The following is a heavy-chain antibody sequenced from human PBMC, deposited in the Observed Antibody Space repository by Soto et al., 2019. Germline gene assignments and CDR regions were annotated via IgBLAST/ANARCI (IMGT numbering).Heavy chain of an antibody. CDR3: ARSNVVVVPAAMRWAYYYYGMDV. D-gene: IGHD2-2*01. Sequence: SETLPLTCAGYGGSFSGYYWSWIRQPTGKGLEWIGEINHSGSTNYNPSLKSRVTISVDTSKNQFSLKLSSVTAADTAVYYCARSNVVVVPAAMRWAYYYYGMDVWGQGTTVTVS. V-gene: IGHV4-34*01. CDR2: INHSGST. CDR1: GGSFSGYY. J-gene: IGHJ6*02.